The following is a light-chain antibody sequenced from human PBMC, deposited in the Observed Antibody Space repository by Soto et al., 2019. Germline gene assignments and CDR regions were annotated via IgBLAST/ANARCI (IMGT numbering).Light chain of an antibody. CDR3: QQLSNWPPTWT. CDR2: DAS. Sequence: EIVLTQSPATLSLSPGQRATLSCRASQSVSTYLAWYQQKPGQAPRLLIYDASTRATGIPAMFSGSGSGTDFTLTISSLEPEDFAVYYCQQLSNWPPTWTFCQGTKVEIK. CDR1: QSVSTY. J-gene: IGKJ1*01. V-gene: IGKV3-11*01.